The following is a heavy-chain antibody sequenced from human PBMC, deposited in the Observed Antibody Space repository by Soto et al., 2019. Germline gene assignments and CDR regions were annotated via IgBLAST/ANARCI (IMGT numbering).Heavy chain of an antibody. D-gene: IGHD1-26*01. Sequence: SETLSLTCVISGDSVSSNIAAWNWIRQSPSRGLEWLARTYYTSKWYNDYAVSVKSRITINADTSKNQFSLQLNSVTPEDAAVYYCARVSIIGSYSHFDYWGQGTLVTVSS. CDR1: GDSVSSNIAA. CDR3: ARVSIIGSYSHFDY. J-gene: IGHJ4*01. V-gene: IGHV6-1*01. CDR2: TYYTSKWYN.